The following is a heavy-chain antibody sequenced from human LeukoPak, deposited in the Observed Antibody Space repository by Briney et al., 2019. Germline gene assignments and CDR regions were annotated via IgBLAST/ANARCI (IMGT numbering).Heavy chain of an antibody. CDR2: IYYSGST. CDR3: ARVVPLRLLWFGELSSGFDP. Sequence: SETLSLTCTVSGGSISSYYWSWIRQPPGKGLEWIGYIYYSGSTNYNPSLKSRVTISVDTSKNQFSLKLSSVTAADTAVYYCARVVPLRLLWFGELSSGFDPWGQGTLVTVSS. CDR1: GGSISSYY. V-gene: IGHV4-59*01. D-gene: IGHD3-10*01. J-gene: IGHJ5*02.